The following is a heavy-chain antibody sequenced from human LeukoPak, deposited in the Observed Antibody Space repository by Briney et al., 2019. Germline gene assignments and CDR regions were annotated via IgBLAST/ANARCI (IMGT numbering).Heavy chain of an antibody. V-gene: IGHV5-51*01. J-gene: IGHJ6*02. CDR1: GYSFTSYW. CDR3: ARHRDGYNPYYYYGMDV. D-gene: IGHD5-24*01. Sequence: GESLKISCKGSGYSFTSYWIGWVRQMSGKGLEWMGIIYPGDSDTRYSPSFQGQVTIPADKSVSTAYLQWSSLKASDTAMYYCARHRDGYNPYYYYGMDVWGQGTTVTVSS. CDR2: IYPGDSDT.